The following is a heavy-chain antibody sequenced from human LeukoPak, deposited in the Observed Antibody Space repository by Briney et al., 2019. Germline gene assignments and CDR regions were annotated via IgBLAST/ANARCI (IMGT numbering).Heavy chain of an antibody. CDR2: IYYSGST. V-gene: IGHV4-39*01. CDR1: GGSISSSSYY. CDR3: AGPGEALDY. J-gene: IGHJ4*02. D-gene: IGHD3-16*01. Sequence: PSETLSLTCTVSGGSISSSSYYWGWIRQPPGKGLEWIGSIYYSGSTYYNPSLKSRVTISVDTSKNQFSLKLSSVTAADTAVYYCAGPGEALDYWGQGTLVTVSS.